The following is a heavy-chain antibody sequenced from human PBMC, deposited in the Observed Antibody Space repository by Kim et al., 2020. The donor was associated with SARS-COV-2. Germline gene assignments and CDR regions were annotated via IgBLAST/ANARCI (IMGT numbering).Heavy chain of an antibody. CDR3: ARGLYSTYFDY. CDR2: T. Sequence: THYHPSLKSQVPISVDTSKSQFSLKLSSVTAADTAVYYCARGLYSTYFDYWGQGTLVTVSS. V-gene: IGHV4-34*01. J-gene: IGHJ4*02. D-gene: IGHD6-13*01.